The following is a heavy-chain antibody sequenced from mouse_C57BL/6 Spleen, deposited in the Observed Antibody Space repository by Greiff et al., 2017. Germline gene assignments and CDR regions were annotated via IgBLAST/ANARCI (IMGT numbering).Heavy chain of an antibody. CDR2: IDPSDSET. V-gene: IGHV1-52*01. Sequence: VKLQESGAELVRPGSSVKLSCKASGYTFTSYWMPWVKQRPIQGLEWIGNIDPSDSETHYNQKFKDKATLTVDKSSSKAYMQLSSLTSEDSAGYYCARSPGYYFDYWGQGTTLTVSS. J-gene: IGHJ2*01. CDR3: ARSPGYYFDY. CDR1: GYTFTSYW.